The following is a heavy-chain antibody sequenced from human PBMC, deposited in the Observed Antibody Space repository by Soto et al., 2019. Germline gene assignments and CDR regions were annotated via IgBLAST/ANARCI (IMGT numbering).Heavy chain of an antibody. CDR3: ARESRDTAMKRNDY. CDR1: GGSISSGGYY. CDR2: IYYSGST. V-gene: IGHV4-31*03. J-gene: IGHJ4*02. D-gene: IGHD5-18*01. Sequence: SETLSLTCTVSGGSISSGGYYWSWIRQHPGKGLEWIGYIYYSGSTYYNPSLKSRVTISVDTSKNQFSLKLSSVTAADTAVYYCARESRDTAMKRNDYWGQGTLVTVSS.